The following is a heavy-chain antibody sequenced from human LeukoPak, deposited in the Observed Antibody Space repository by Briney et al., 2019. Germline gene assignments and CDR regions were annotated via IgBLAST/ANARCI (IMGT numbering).Heavy chain of an antibody. J-gene: IGHJ4*02. Sequence: GGSLRLSCIASRFPFSTYTMTWVRQAAGKGPEWVSSISESGGSTYYADSVKGRFTIPRDNSMNTLYLQMNSLRAEDTAVYYCAKAPRVTTGYWGQGTLVAVSS. D-gene: IGHD4-17*01. CDR3: AKAPRVTTGY. V-gene: IGHV3-23*01. CDR2: ISESGGST. CDR1: RFPFSTYT.